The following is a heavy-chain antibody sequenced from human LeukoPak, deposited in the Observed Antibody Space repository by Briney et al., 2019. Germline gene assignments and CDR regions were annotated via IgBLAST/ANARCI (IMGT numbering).Heavy chain of an antibody. CDR3: AAVPNANAWYWGDAFDI. V-gene: IGHV1-58*01. CDR1: GFTFTTSA. CDR2: IVVGSGNT. J-gene: IGHJ3*02. D-gene: IGHD2-8*02. Sequence: GTSVKVSCKASGFTFTTSAVQWVRQARGQRLEWIGRIVVGSGNTDHAQKFQGRLTITRDISTSTAYMELSSLTSDDTAVYYCAAVPNANAWYWGDAFDIWGQGTMVTVSS.